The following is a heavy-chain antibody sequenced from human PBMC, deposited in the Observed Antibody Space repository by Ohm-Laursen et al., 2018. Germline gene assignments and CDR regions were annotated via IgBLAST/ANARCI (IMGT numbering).Heavy chain of an antibody. J-gene: IGHJ4*02. D-gene: IGHD3-22*01. Sequence: SLRLSCAASGFTINSNYMSWVRQAPGKGLEWVSVIYSGGSTYYADSVKGRFTISRDNSKNTLYLQMNSLRAEDTAVYYCARLLNYYDGSGSDYWGQGTLVTVSS. CDR3: ARLLNYYDGSGSDY. CDR2: IYSGGST. CDR1: GFTINSNY. V-gene: IGHV3-53*01.